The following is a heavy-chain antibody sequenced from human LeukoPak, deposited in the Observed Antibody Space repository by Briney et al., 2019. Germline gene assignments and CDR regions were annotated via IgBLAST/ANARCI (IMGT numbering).Heavy chain of an antibody. CDR2: IFYTGST. CDR3: ARESGDGYMYYFDY. J-gene: IGHJ4*02. CDR1: GGSISSYY. V-gene: IGHV4-59*01. Sequence: SETLSLTCTVSGGSISSYYWSWIRQPPGKGLEWIGYIFYTGSTNYNPSLKSRVTISVLTSKNRFSLKLSSVTAADTAVYYCARESGDGYMYYFDYWGQGTLVTVSS. D-gene: IGHD5-24*01.